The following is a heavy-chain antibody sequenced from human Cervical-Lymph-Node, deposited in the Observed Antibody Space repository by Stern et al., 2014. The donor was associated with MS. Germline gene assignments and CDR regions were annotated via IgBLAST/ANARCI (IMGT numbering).Heavy chain of an antibody. CDR1: GFSLTTSGVG. D-gene: IGHD1-26*01. V-gene: IGHV2-5*02. Sequence: QITLKESGPTLVKPTQTLTLTCDFSGFSLTTSGVGVGWLRQPPGQALEWLALLYWDDEKRYSPSLKNRLSIITDTAKNQVVLTMTNMDPVDTGTYYCAHRSTSVAGAWASWGQGILVVVSS. J-gene: IGHJ5*02. CDR3: AHRSTSVAGAWAS. CDR2: LYWDDEK.